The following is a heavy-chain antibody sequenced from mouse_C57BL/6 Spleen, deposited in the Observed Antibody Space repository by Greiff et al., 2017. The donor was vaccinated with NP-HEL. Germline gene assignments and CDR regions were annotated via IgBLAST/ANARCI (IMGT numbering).Heavy chain of an antibody. Sequence: DVQLQESGPGLVKPSQSLSLTCSVTGYSITSGYYWNWIRQFPGNKLEWMGYISYDGSNNYNPSLKNRISITRDTSKNQFFLKLNSVTTEDTATYYCARDYYDYEAWFAYWGQGTLVTVSA. D-gene: IGHD2-4*01. CDR2: ISYDGSN. V-gene: IGHV3-6*01. CDR1: GYSITSGYY. CDR3: ARDYYDYEAWFAY. J-gene: IGHJ3*01.